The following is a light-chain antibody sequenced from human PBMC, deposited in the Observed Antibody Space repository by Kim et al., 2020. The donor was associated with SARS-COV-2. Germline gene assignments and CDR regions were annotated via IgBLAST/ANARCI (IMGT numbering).Light chain of an antibody. Sequence: SSVKLTCTLNSGHSGNIIAWHQQQPQKAPRYLMKLEGSGSYNKGSGVPDRFSGSSSGADRYLTISNLQSEDEADYYCETWDNNTRVFGGGTQLTVL. CDR2: LEGSGSY. J-gene: IGLJ3*02. CDR3: ETWDNNTRV. CDR1: SGHSGNI. V-gene: IGLV4-60*03.